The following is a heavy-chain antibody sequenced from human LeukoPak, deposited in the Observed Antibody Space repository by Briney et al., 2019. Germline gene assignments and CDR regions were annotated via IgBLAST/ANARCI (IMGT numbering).Heavy chain of an antibody. CDR2: IFGSGGSP. J-gene: IGHJ4*02. CDR3: GKTTVGYSSGQKPAWPVDY. CDR1: GFTFGSHA. Sequence: GGSLRLSCEASGFTFGSHAMYWVRQAPGKGLEWVAGIFGSGGSPHYADPVKGRFTIPRDNSRNTVYLQINSLRAEDTAVYYCGKTTVGYSSGQKPAWPVDYWGQGTLVTVSS. D-gene: IGHD5-18*01. V-gene: IGHV3-23*01.